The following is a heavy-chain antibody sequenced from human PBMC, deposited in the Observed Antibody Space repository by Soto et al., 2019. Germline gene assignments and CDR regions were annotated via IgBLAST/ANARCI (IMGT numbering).Heavy chain of an antibody. J-gene: IGHJ3*02. CDR2: INAGNGNT. Sequence: ASVKVSCKASGYTFTSYAMHWVRQAPGQRLEWMGWINAGNGNTKYSQKFQGRVTITRDTSASTAYMELSSLRSEDTAVYYCARSLIVVVPAAIPPLDAFDIWGQGTMVTVSS. V-gene: IGHV1-3*01. CDR3: ARSLIVVVPAAIPPLDAFDI. CDR1: GYTFTSYA. D-gene: IGHD2-2*01.